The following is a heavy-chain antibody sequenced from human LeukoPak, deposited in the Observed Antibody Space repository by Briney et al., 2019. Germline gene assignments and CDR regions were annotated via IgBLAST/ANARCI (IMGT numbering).Heavy chain of an antibody. CDR1: GGSISSSNW. Sequence: SETLSLTCAVSGGSISSSNWWSWVRQPPGKGLEWIGEIYHSGSTNYNPSLKSRVTISVDKSKNQFSLKLSSVTAADTAVYYCARAAVPGGQGVYNWFDPWGQGTLVTVSS. CDR3: ARAAVPGGQGVYNWFDP. J-gene: IGHJ5*02. V-gene: IGHV4-4*02. CDR2: IYHSGST. D-gene: IGHD2-15*01.